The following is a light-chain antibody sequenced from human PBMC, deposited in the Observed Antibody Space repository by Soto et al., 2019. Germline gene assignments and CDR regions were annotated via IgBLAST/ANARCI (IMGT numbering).Light chain of an antibody. Sequence: IQLTQSPSSLSASVGDRVSITCRASQSISSYLNWYQQKPGKAPKLLIYDASILESGVPSRFSGSGSGTEFTLTISSLQPDDFATYYCQQYNSYRTFGQGTKVDIK. CDR1: QSISSY. CDR2: DAS. J-gene: IGKJ1*01. V-gene: IGKV1-13*02. CDR3: QQYNSYRT.